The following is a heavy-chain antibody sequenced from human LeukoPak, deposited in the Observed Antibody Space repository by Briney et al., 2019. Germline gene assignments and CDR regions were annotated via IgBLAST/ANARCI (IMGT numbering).Heavy chain of an antibody. CDR1: GGSISSGGYS. CDR2: IYHSGST. J-gene: IGHJ4*02. V-gene: IGHV4-30-2*01. CDR3: ARAPRGPHGMATNFDY. Sequence: SQTLSLTCAVSGGSISSGGYSWSWIRQPPGKGLEWIGEIYHSGSTNYNPSLKSRVTISVDKSKNQFSLKLSSVTAADTAVYYCARAPRGPHGMATNFDYWGQGTLVTVSS. D-gene: IGHD5-24*01.